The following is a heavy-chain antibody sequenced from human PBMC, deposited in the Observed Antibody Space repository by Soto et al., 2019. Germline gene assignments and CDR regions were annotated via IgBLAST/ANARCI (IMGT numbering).Heavy chain of an antibody. V-gene: IGHV3-9*01. CDR3: AKDMGMVRGVIYYYGMDV. J-gene: IGHJ6*02. CDR2: ISWNSGSI. Sequence: GGSLRLSCAASGFTFDDYAMHWVRQAPGKGLEWVSGISWNSGSIGYADSVKGRFTISRDNAKNSLYLQMNSLRAEDTALYYCAKDMGMVRGVIYYYGMDVWGQGTTVTVSS. D-gene: IGHD3-10*01. CDR1: GFTFDDYA.